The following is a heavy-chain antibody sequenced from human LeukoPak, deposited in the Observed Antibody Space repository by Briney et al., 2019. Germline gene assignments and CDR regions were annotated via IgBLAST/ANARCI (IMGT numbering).Heavy chain of an antibody. V-gene: IGHV1-2*02. CDR2: INPNSGGT. CDR3: ARGQLEIDSSGTFDY. CDR1: GYTFTGYY. D-gene: IGHD6-19*01. Sequence: GASVKVSCKASGYTFTGYYLHWVRQAPGQGLEWMGWINPNSGGTNYAQEFQGRVTMTRDTPISTAYMELSRLKSDDTAVYYCARGQLEIDSSGTFDYWGQGTLVTVSP. J-gene: IGHJ4*02.